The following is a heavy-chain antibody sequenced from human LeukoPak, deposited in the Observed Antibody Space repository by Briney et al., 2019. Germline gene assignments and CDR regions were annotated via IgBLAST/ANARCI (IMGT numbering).Heavy chain of an antibody. D-gene: IGHD2-15*01. Sequence: ASVTVSCKASGYTFTSYGISWVRQAPGQGLEWMGWINPNSGGTNYAQKFQGRVTMTRDTSISTAYMELSRLRSDDTAVYYCARDRIGYWGQGTLVTVSS. CDR3: ARDRIGY. CDR1: GYTFTSYG. J-gene: IGHJ4*02. CDR2: INPNSGGT. V-gene: IGHV1-2*02.